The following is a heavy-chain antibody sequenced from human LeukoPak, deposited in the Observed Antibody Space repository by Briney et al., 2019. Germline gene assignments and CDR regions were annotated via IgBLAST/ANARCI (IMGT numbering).Heavy chain of an antibody. CDR3: ARVGEGLFDY. Sequence: YWIGWVRQMPGKGLEWIGYIYYSGSTYYNLSLKSRVTISVDTSKNQFSLKLNSVTAADTAVYYCARVGEGLFDYWGQGTLVTVSS. V-gene: IGHV4-30-4*08. J-gene: IGHJ4*02. CDR1: Y. D-gene: IGHD3-10*01. CDR2: IYYSGST.